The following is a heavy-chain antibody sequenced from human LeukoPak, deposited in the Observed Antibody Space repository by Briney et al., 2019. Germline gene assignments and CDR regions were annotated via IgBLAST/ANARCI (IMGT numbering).Heavy chain of an antibody. J-gene: IGHJ6*03. CDR1: GGSFSGYY. D-gene: IGHD2/OR15-2a*01. CDR2: INHSGST. Sequence: PSETLSLTCAVYGGSFSGYYWSWIRQPPGKGLEWIGEINHSGSTNYNPSLKSRVTISVDTSKNQFSLKLSSVTAADTAVYYCARGSVYAGPPPLSTVIHYCYMDVWGKGTTVTVSS. CDR3: ARGSVYAGPPPLSTVIHYCYMDV. V-gene: IGHV4-34*01.